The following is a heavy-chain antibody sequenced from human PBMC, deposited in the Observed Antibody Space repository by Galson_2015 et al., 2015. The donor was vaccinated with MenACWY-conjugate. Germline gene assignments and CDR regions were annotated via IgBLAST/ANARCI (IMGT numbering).Heavy chain of an antibody. CDR3: VTTVYGLT. Sequence: SLRLSCAASGFTFRNHWMGWVRQAPGKGLEWVASINPDGSEMYYADSVKGRFTISRDNAEKSLYLQMNFLRAEDTALHYCVTTVYGLTGGQGTLVTVSS. J-gene: IGHJ4*02. CDR1: GFTFRNHW. CDR2: INPDGSEM. D-gene: IGHD5/OR15-5a*01. V-gene: IGHV3-7*03.